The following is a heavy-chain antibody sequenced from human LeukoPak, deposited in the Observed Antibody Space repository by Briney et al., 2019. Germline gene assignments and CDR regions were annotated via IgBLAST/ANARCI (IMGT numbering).Heavy chain of an antibody. Sequence: SETLSLTCTVSGGSISTNSYYWGWIRQPPGKGLKWIGSIYYSGSTYYNPSLRSRVTISVNTSKNQFSLKLSSVTATDTAVYYCARDVRDGYNFWFDPWGQGTLVTVSS. CDR3: ARDVRDGYNFWFDP. V-gene: IGHV4-39*02. J-gene: IGHJ5*02. CDR1: GGSISTNSYY. CDR2: IYYSGST. D-gene: IGHD5-24*01.